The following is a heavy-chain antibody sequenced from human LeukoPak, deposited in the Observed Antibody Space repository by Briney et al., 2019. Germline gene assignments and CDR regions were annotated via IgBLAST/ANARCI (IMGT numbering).Heavy chain of an antibody. V-gene: IGHV3-30-3*01. CDR2: ISYDGSNK. Sequence: GRSLRLSCAASGFTFSSYAMHWVRQAPGKGLEWVAVISYDGSNKYYADSVKGRFTISRDNSKNTLYLQMNSLRAEDTAVYYCAREGYSYGENYFDYWGQGTLVTVSS. J-gene: IGHJ4*02. D-gene: IGHD5-18*01. CDR1: GFTFSSYA. CDR3: AREGYSYGENYFDY.